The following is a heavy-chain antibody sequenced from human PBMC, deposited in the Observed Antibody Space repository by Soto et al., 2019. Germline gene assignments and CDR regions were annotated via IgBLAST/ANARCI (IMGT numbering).Heavy chain of an antibody. V-gene: IGHV4-28*01. J-gene: IGHJ6*03. D-gene: IGHD4-17*01. CDR3: ARSGGYGDYDLTYYFYMDV. Sequence: SETLSLTCAVSGYSISSSDGWGWIRTPPGKGREWIGFIYYSGSTYYNPSLMSRVTMSLDTSKNQFSLKLRSVTAVDTAMYSCARSGGYGDYDLTYYFYMDVWGKGPTVTVSS. CDR2: IYYSGST. CDR1: GYSISSSDG.